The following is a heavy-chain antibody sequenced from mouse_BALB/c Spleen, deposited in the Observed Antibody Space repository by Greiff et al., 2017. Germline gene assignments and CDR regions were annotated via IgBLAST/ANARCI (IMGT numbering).Heavy chain of an antibody. CDR1: GFTFSSYA. Sequence: EVQGVESGGGLVKPGGSLKLSCAASGFTFSSYAMSWVRQSPEKRLEWVAEISSGGSYTYYPDTVTGRFTISRDNAKNTLYLEMSSLRSEDTAMYYCARGRGSSYGAYWGQGTLVTVSA. V-gene: IGHV5-9-4*01. CDR2: ISSGGSYT. CDR3: ARGRGSSYGAY. J-gene: IGHJ3*01. D-gene: IGHD1-1*01.